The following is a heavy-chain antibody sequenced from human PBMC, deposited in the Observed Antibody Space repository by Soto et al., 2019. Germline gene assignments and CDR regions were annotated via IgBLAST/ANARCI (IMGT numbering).Heavy chain of an antibody. V-gene: IGHV3-21*01. D-gene: IGHD5-18*01. Sequence: PGGSLRLSCAASGFTFSSYSMNWVRQAPGQGLEWVSSISSSSDTYIYYADSVKGRFTISRDNAKNSLYLQMNSLRAEDTAVYYCARDQPDTAMVKFFYYYGMDVWDQGTTVTVSS. CDR1: GFTFSSYS. J-gene: IGHJ6*02. CDR2: ISSSSDTYI. CDR3: ARDQPDTAMVKFFYYYGMDV.